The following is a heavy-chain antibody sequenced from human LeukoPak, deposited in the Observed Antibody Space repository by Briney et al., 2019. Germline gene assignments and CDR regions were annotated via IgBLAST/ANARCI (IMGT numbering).Heavy chain of an antibody. CDR1: RFTFSSYA. Sequence: PGGSLRLSCAASRFTFSSYAMHWVRQAPGKGLEWVAVISYDGSNKYYADSVKGRFTISRDNSKNTLYLQMNSLRAEDTAVYYCAREYRGVNNYYYMDVWGKGTTVTVSS. D-gene: IGHD3-10*01. CDR2: ISYDGSNK. J-gene: IGHJ6*03. V-gene: IGHV3-30*04. CDR3: AREYRGVNNYYYMDV.